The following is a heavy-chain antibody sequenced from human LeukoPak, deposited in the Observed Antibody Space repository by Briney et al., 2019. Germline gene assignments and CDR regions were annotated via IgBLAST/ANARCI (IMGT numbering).Heavy chain of an antibody. D-gene: IGHD4-17*01. V-gene: IGHV4-31*03. Sequence: SETLSLTCSVSGGSISSGNSYWSWLRQHPEKGLEWIGYIYYSGSSYYNPSLKSRVTTLVDTSKNQFSLKLTSVTAADTAVYYCARYGDYAFDYWGQGTLVTVSS. J-gene: IGHJ4*02. CDR1: GGSISSGNSY. CDR3: ARYGDYAFDY. CDR2: IYYSGSS.